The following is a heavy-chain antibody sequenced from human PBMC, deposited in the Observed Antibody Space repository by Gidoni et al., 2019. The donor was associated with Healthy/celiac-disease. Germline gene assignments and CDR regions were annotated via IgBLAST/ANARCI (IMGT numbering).Heavy chain of an antibody. Sequence: EVQLLESVGGLVPPGGSLRLSCAASGFTFSSYAMSWVRQAPGKGLEWVSAISGSGGSTYYADSVKGRFTISRDNSKNTLYLQMNSLRAEDTAVYYCAKGGRITMVRDWGQGTLVTVSS. CDR1: GFTFSSYA. J-gene: IGHJ4*02. V-gene: IGHV3-23*01. D-gene: IGHD3-10*01. CDR2: ISGSGGST. CDR3: AKGGRITMVRD.